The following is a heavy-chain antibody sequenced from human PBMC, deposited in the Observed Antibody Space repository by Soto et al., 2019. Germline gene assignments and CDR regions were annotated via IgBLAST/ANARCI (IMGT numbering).Heavy chain of an antibody. J-gene: IGHJ6*02. CDR1: GFTFSSYG. V-gene: IGHV3-33*01. CDR3: ARGLTVTNYKPYYYYGMDV. CDR2: IWYDGSNK. D-gene: IGHD4-17*01. Sequence: GGSLRLSCAASGFTFSSYGMHWVRQAPGKGLEWVAVIWYDGSNKYYADSVKGRFTISRDNSKNTLYLQMNSLRAEDTAVYYCARGLTVTNYKPYYYYGMDVWGQGTTVTVSS.